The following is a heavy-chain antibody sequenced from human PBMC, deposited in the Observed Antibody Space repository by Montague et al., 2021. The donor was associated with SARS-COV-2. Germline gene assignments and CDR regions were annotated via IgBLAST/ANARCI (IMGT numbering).Heavy chain of an antibody. D-gene: IGHD3-22*01. V-gene: IGHV4-34*01. CDR2: INTSGST. CDR3: ARGRIDVNMIVVVVAGFSVYMDV. J-gene: IGHJ6*03. Sequence: SETLSLTCAVYGGSFSGYHWTWIRQSPGKGLEWIGKINTSGSTNYNPSLTSRITISGDTSKNKFSLKLTSVTAADTAVYYCARGRIDVNMIVVVVAGFSVYMDVWGKGTTVTVSS. CDR1: GGSFSGYH.